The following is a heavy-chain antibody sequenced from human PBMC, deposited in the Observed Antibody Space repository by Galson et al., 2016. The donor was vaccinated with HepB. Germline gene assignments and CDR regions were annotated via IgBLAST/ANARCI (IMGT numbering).Heavy chain of an antibody. J-gene: IGHJ5*02. D-gene: IGHD4-23*01. CDR2: IYYSGST. V-gene: IGHV4-39*07. CDR1: GGSISSSSYY. Sequence: SETLSLTCTVSGGSISSSSYYWGWIRQPPGKGLEWIGSIYYSGSTYYNPSLQSRVTISVDKSKNQFSLGLSSVTAADTAVYYCAGWRWGRWFDPWGQGTLGTVSS. CDR3: AGWRWGRWFDP.